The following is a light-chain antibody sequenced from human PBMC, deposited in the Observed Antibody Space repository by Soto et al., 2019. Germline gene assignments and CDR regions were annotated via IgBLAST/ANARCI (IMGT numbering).Light chain of an antibody. CDR1: QSVSLS. Sequence: EIVLTQSPATLSLSPGGRATLSCRASQSVSLSLAWYQQKPGQAPRLLIYDASKRACGFPARFSGSGSGTDFTLTISSLEPEDFAVYYCQERTGWPPWTFGQGTKVEIE. V-gene: IGKV3-11*01. CDR2: DAS. CDR3: QERTGWPPWT. J-gene: IGKJ1*01.